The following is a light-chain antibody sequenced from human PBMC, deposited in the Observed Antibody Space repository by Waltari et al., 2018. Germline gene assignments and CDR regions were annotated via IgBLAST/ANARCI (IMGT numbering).Light chain of an antibody. V-gene: IGKV3-20*01. Sequence: EVVLKQSPGTLSLSTGERATLFCRASQRVSSNFLAWFQQKPGQAPRLLMYGASSRASGIPDRFSGSGSETDFTLTISRLESEDVAVYYCQQYGTSPQTFGQGTKVEI. CDR3: QQYGTSPQT. CDR1: QRVSSNF. CDR2: GAS. J-gene: IGKJ1*01.